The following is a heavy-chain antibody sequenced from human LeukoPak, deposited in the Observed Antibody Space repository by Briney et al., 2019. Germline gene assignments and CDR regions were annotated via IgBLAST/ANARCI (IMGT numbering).Heavy chain of an antibody. CDR1: GFTFADHA. D-gene: IGHD1-1*01. CDR2: INWNNDGI. V-gene: IGHV3-9*01. CDR3: ARDDYNTLGYNFHH. J-gene: IGHJ1*01. Sequence: GTSLRLSCVASGFTFADHAMHWVRRAPGQGLEWVTGINWNNDGIVYAASVKGRFTVSRDNAKNTLYLQMNGLRPEDTAFYYCARDDYNTLGYNFHHWGQGTLVTVSS.